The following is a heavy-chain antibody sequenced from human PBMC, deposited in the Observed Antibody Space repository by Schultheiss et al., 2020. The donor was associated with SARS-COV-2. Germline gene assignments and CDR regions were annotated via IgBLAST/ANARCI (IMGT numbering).Heavy chain of an antibody. CDR2: ISGSGGST. V-gene: IGHV3-23*01. Sequence: GGSLRLSCTASGFTFSSYAMSWVRQAPGKGLEWVSAISGSGGSTYYADSVKGRFTISRDNSKNTLYLQMNSLRAEDTAVYYCSKDVGLGTAGYFDLWGRGTLVTVSS. CDR1: GFTFSSYA. J-gene: IGHJ2*01. CDR3: SKDVGLGTAGYFDL. D-gene: IGHD7-27*01.